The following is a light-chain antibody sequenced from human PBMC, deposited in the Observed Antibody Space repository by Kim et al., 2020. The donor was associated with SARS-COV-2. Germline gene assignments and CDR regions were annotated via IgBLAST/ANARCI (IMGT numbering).Light chain of an antibody. Sequence: SYELTQPPSVSVAPGRTASITCGGTNIGGKSVNWYHQHPGQAPVLVIYYDYSRPSGIPERFSASNSANTATLTIGRVEAGDEADYYCHVWDTGTDHVV. CDR3: HVWDTGTDHVV. J-gene: IGLJ2*01. CDR1: NIGGKS. V-gene: IGLV3-21*01. CDR2: YDY.